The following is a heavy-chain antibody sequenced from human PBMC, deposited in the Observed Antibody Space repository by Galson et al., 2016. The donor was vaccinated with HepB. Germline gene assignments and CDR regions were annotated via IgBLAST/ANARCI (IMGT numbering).Heavy chain of an antibody. Sequence: SLRLSCAASGFTFSGYAMSWVRQAPGKGLEWVSTLSRSGDSTSYADSVQGRFTISRDNSKNTLYLLLNSLRAEDTAVYYCVKNKYHERRDFDYWGQGTLFTVSS. V-gene: IGHV3-23*01. J-gene: IGHJ4*02. CDR1: GFTFSGYA. D-gene: IGHD1/OR15-1a*01. CDR2: LSRSGDST. CDR3: VKNKYHERRDFDY.